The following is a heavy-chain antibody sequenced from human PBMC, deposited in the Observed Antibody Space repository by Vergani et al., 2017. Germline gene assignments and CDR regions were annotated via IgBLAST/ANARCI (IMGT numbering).Heavy chain of an antibody. D-gene: IGHD6-13*01. Sequence: EVQLVESGGGLVKPGGSLRLSCAASGFTFSSYSMNWVRQAPGKGLEWVSSISSSSSYIYYADSVKGRFTISRDNAKNSLYLQMNILSAEDTAVYYCARDRAAAGPDYWDQGTLVIVSS. CDR3: ARDRAAAGPDY. V-gene: IGHV3-21*01. CDR2: ISSSSSYI. J-gene: IGHJ4*02. CDR1: GFTFSSYS.